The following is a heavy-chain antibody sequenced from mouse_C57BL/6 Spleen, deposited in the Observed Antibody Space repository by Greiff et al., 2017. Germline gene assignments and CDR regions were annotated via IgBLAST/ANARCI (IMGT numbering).Heavy chain of an antibody. J-gene: IGHJ2*01. CDR1: GYSITSGYY. Sequence: VQLKESGPGLVKPSQSLSLTCSVTGYSITSGYYWNWIRQFPGNKLEWMGYISYDGSNNYNPSLKNRISITRDTSKNQFFLKLNSVTTEDTATYYCAREGVDWGQGTTLTVSS. D-gene: IGHD1-1*02. CDR3: AREGVD. CDR2: ISYDGSN. V-gene: IGHV3-6*01.